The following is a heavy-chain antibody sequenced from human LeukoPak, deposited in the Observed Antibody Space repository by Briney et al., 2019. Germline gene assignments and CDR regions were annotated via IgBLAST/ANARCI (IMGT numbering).Heavy chain of an antibody. J-gene: IGHJ4*02. V-gene: IGHV1-2*02. D-gene: IGHD5-12*01. Sequence: GASVKVSCKASGYTFTSYYMHWVRQAPGQGLEWMGWINPNSGGTNYAQKFQGRVTMTRDTSISTAYMELSRLRSDDTAVYYCARSGGLSGHDLGGYWGQGTLVTVSS. CDR3: ARSGGLSGHDLGGY. CDR1: GYTFTSYY. CDR2: INPNSGGT.